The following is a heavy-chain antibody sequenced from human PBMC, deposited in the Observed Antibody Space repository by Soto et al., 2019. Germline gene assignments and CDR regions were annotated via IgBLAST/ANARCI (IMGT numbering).Heavy chain of an antibody. CDR1: GGTFSSYT. Sequence: QVQLVQSGAEVKKPGSSVKVSCKASGGTFSSYTISWVRQAPGQGLEWMGRIIPILGIANYAQKFQGRVTITADKSTSTAYMALSSLRSEDTAVYYCAREGYSSSWYDYWGQGTLVTVSS. CDR3: AREGYSSSWYDY. D-gene: IGHD6-13*01. V-gene: IGHV1-69*08. CDR2: IIPILGIA. J-gene: IGHJ4*02.